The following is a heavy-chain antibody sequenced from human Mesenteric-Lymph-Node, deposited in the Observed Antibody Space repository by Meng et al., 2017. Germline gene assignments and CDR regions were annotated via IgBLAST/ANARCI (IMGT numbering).Heavy chain of an antibody. CDR2: ISDGGSSI. CDR3: AREGCSSSTCHDY. CDR1: GFTFSSYA. V-gene: IGHV3-23*01. D-gene: IGHD2-2*01. Sequence: GESLKISCAASGFTFSSYAMSWVRQAPGKGLEWVSAISDGGSSIYYADSVKGRFTMSRDNSKNTLYLQMNSLRAEDTAVYYCAREGCSSSTCHDYWGQGSLVTVSS. J-gene: IGHJ4*02.